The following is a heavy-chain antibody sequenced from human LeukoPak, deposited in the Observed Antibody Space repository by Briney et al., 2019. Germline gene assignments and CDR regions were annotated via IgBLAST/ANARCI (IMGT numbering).Heavy chain of an antibody. D-gene: IGHD3-22*01. V-gene: IGHV3-23*01. J-gene: IGHJ5*02. CDR1: GFIFNNFG. Sequence: PGGSLRLSCAASGFIFNNFGLIWVRQAPGEGLEWVSAISNDGGGTQYADFVKGRFTISRDNSKNTLFLQMSSLRAEDTALYFCAKGSSGYFADLWGQGTLVTVSS. CDR3: AKGSSGYFADL. CDR2: ISNDGGGT.